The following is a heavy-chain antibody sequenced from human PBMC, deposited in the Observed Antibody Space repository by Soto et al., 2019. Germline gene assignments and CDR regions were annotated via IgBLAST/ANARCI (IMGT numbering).Heavy chain of an antibody. J-gene: IGHJ4*01. D-gene: IGHD2-8*02. CDR2: ISGSGSSP. Sequence: PGAALRLSCAASGFTFHSDTMAWVRQAPGKGLEWVSSISGSGSSPSYADSVQGRFIIYRDNSRTTLALQMNSLRAEDTATYYCAKARCTGNSCYVPDYWGHGSLVTVSS. CDR3: AKARCTGNSCYVPDY. V-gene: IGHV3-23*01. CDR1: GFTFHSDT.